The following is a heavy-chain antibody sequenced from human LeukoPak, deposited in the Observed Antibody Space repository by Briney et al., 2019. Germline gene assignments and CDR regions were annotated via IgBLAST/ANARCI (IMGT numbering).Heavy chain of an antibody. CDR2: IKNDGSTT. CDR1: GFTFSSYW. CDR3: VKSDRPDYADFGLGS. J-gene: IGHJ5*02. D-gene: IGHD4-17*01. Sequence: PGGSLRLSCAASGFTFSSYWMHWVRQAPGKGLVWVSHIKNDGSTTTYADSVRGRFTISRDNSKNTQYFQMSSLRADDTAVYYCVKSDRPDYADFGLGSWGQGTLVTVSS. V-gene: IGHV3-74*01.